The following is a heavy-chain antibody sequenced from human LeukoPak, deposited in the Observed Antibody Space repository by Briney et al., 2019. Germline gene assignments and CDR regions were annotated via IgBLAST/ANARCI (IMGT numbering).Heavy chain of an antibody. CDR1: GYTFTSYD. J-gene: IGHJ5*02. CDR3: AREKLRTDNNFDT. V-gene: IGHV1-8*01. Sequence: ASVKVSCKASGYTFTSYDINWVRQASGQGLEWMGWVNPNSGNTGYAQKFQGRVTMTMSTSITTAYMELSSLRSEDTAVCYCAREKLRTDNNFDTWGQGTLVTVSS. CDR2: VNPNSGNT. D-gene: IGHD1-1*01.